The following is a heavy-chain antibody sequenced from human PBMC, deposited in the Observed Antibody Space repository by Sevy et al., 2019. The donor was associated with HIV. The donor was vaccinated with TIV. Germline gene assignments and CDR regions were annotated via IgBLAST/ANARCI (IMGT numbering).Heavy chain of an antibody. CDR2: INHSGST. J-gene: IGHJ5*02. CDR3: ARGMPFYSSSFYRLDP. Sequence: SETLSLTCAVYGGSFSGYYWSWIRQPPGKGLEWIGEINHSGSTNYNPSLKSRVTISVDTSKNQFSLKLSSETAADTAVYYCARGMPFYSSSFYRLDPWGQGTLVTVSS. D-gene: IGHD6-13*01. CDR1: GGSFSGYY. V-gene: IGHV4-34*01.